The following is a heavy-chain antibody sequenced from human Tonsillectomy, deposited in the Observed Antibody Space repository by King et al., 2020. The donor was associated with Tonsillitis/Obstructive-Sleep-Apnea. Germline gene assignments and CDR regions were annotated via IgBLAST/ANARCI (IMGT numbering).Heavy chain of an antibody. CDR2: ISYDGSNK. J-gene: IGHJ3*02. V-gene: IGHV3-30*04. D-gene: IGHD3-3*01. Sequence: VQLVESGGGVVQPGRSLRLSCAASGFTFSSYAMHWVRQAPGKGLEWVAVISYDGSNKYYADSVKGRFTISRDNSKNTLYLQMNSLRAEDTAVYYCARGPSPFGVVINKAFDIWGQGTMVTVPS. CDR1: GFTFSSYA. CDR3: ARGPSPFGVVINKAFDI.